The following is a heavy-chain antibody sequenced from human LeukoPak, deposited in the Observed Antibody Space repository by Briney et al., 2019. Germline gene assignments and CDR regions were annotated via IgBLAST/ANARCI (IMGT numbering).Heavy chain of an antibody. V-gene: IGHV4-4*07. Sequence: SETLSLTCTVSGGSTSSYYWSWIRQPAGKGLEWIGRIYTSGSTNYNPSLKSRVTMSVDTSKNQFSLKLSSVTVADTAVYYCARNPRDSSSSPDPGETDYWGPGTLVTVSS. D-gene: IGHD6-13*01. CDR1: GGSTSSYY. CDR3: ARNPRDSSSSPDPGETDY. J-gene: IGHJ4*02. CDR2: IYTSGST.